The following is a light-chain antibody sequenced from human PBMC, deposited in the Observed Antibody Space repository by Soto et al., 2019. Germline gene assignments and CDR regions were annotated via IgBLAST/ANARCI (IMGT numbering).Light chain of an antibody. V-gene: IGLV1-40*01. CDR2: GNS. CDR3: HSYDSSLSGWV. J-gene: IGLJ3*02. Sequence: QSVLTQPPSVSGAPGQRVTISCTGSSSNIGAGYDVHWYQQLPGTAPKLLIYGNSNRPSGVPDRFSGSKSGTSASPAITGLQAEDEADYYCHSYDSSLSGWVFGRGTKLTVL. CDR1: SSNIGAGYD.